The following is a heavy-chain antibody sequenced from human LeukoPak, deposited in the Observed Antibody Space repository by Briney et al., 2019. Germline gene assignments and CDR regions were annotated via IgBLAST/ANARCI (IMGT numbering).Heavy chain of an antibody. Sequence: SVKVSCKASGGTFTSYTISWIRQAPGQGLEWMGGIIPIFGTANYAQKFQGRVTITRDTSASTAYMELSSLRSEDTAVYYCARKTLRTGTWFDPWGQGTLVTVSS. CDR2: IIPIFGTA. CDR1: GGTFTSYT. D-gene: IGHD1-1*01. CDR3: ARKTLRTGTWFDP. V-gene: IGHV1-69*05. J-gene: IGHJ5*02.